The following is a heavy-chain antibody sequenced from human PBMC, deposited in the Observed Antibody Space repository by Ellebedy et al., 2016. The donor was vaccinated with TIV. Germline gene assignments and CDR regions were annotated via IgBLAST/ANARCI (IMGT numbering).Heavy chain of an antibody. CDR3: ARRLIRRFGELEDYGMDV. D-gene: IGHD3-10*01. Sequence: ASVKVSCXASGYTFTSYGINWVRQAPGQGLEWMGWNSGYNGNTNYVQKVQGRVTMTTDTSTSTAYMELRSLRSDDTAVYYCARRLIRRFGELEDYGMDVWGQGTTVTVSS. V-gene: IGHV1-18*01. J-gene: IGHJ6*02. CDR2: NSGYNGNT. CDR1: GYTFTSYG.